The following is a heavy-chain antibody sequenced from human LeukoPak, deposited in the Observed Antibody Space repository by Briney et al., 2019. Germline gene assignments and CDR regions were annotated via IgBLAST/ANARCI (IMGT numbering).Heavy chain of an antibody. CDR2: IYTSGST. V-gene: IGHV4-4*07. Sequence: PSETLSLTCTVSGGSISSYYWSWIRQPAGKGLEWIGRIYTSGSTNYNPSLKSRVTMSVDTSKNQFSLKLSSVTAADTAVYYCARDLLIRGWLSDAFDIWGQGTMVTVSS. CDR3: ARDLLIRGWLSDAFDI. CDR1: GGSISSYY. D-gene: IGHD6-19*01. J-gene: IGHJ3*02.